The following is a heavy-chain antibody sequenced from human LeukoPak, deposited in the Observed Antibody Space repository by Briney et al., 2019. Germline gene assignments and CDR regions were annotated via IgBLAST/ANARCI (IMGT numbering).Heavy chain of an antibody. CDR3: ARCLRYFDWLPPLDY. Sequence: GGSLRLSCAASGFTFSSYAMHWVRQAPGKGLEWVAVISYDGSNKYYADSVKGRFTISRDNSKNTLYLQMNSLRAEDTAVYYCARCLRYFDWLPPLDYWGQGTLVTVSS. CDR2: ISYDGSNK. V-gene: IGHV3-30*04. CDR1: GFTFSSYA. D-gene: IGHD3-9*01. J-gene: IGHJ4*02.